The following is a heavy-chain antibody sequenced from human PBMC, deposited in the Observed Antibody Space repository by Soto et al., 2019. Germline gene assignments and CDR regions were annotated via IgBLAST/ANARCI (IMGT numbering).Heavy chain of an antibody. CDR2: ISYDGSNK. D-gene: IGHD5-18*01. CDR1: GFTFSSYA. CDR3: AKDGVDTAMGYFDY. V-gene: IGHV3-30*04. J-gene: IGHJ4*02. Sequence: QVQLVESGGGVVQPGRSLRLSCAASGFTFSSYAMHWVRQAPGKGLEWVAVISYDGSNKYYADSVKGRFTISRDNSKNTLYLQMNSLRAEDTAVYYCAKDGVDTAMGYFDYWGQGTLVTVSS.